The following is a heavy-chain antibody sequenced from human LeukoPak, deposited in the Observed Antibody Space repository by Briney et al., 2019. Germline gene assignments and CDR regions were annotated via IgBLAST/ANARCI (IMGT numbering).Heavy chain of an antibody. V-gene: IGHV3-74*01. Sequence: QPGGSLRLSCAASGFTFSSYWMHWVRQAPGKGLVWVSCINSDGSSTSYADSVKGRFTISRDNAKNTLYLQMNSLRAEDTAVYYCARDQSSYYGSGSTDYWGQGTLVTVSS. CDR3: ARDQSSYYGSGSTDY. J-gene: IGHJ4*02. CDR1: GFTFSSYW. D-gene: IGHD3-10*01. CDR2: INSDGSST.